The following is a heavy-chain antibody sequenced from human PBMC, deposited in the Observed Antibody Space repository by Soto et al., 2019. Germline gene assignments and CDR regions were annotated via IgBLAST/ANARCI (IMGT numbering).Heavy chain of an antibody. CDR1: GFTFSSYS. CDR3: ARVSRVAGYFDY. V-gene: IGHV3-21*01. J-gene: IGHJ4*02. CDR2: ISSSSSYI. Sequence: EVQLVESGGGLVQPGGSLRLSCAASGFTFSSYSMNWVRQAPGKGLEWVSSISSSSSYIYYADSVKGRFTISRDNAKNSLYLQMNSLRAEDTAVYYCARVSRVAGYFDYWGQGTLVTVSS. D-gene: IGHD6-19*01.